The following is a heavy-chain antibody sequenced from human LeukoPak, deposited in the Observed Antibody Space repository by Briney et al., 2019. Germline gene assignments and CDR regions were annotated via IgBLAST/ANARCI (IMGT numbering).Heavy chain of an antibody. V-gene: IGHV4-34*01. CDR1: GGSFSGYY. CDR3: ASWGVWGSSFDY. J-gene: IGHJ4*02. Sequence: KPSETLSLTCAVYGGSFSGYYWSWIRQPPGKGLEWIGEINHSGSTNYNPSLKSRVTISVDTSKNQFSLKLSSVTAADTAVYYCASWGVWGSSFDYWGQGTLVTVSS. D-gene: IGHD3-16*01. CDR2: INHSGST.